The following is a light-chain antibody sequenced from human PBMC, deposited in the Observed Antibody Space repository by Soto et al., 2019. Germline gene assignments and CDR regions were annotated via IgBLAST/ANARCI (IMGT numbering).Light chain of an antibody. CDR1: SGDVGSYNL. CDR2: EVT. V-gene: IGLV2-23*02. Sequence: QSVLTQPASASGSPGQSITIPCTGTSGDVGSYNLVSWYQQHPGKAPKLLIYEVTERPSGVSNRFSGSKSGSTASLTISGLQPDDEADYYCCSYAGNSEVFGTGTKVTVL. CDR3: CSYAGNSEV. J-gene: IGLJ1*01.